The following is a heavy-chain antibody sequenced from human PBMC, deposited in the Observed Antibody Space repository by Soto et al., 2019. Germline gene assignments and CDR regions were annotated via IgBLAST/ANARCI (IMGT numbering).Heavy chain of an antibody. CDR2: ISSRSSTI. Sequence: GGSRRLSCAASGFTLSDYYMSWLRQAPGKGLEWVSYISSRSSTIFYADSVKGRFTISRDNVKNSLYLQMNSLRAEDSAVYYCASGTNGAFFVYWGQGILVTVSS. J-gene: IGHJ4*02. V-gene: IGHV3-11*01. CDR1: GFTLSDYY. D-gene: IGHD2-8*01. CDR3: ASGTNGAFFVY.